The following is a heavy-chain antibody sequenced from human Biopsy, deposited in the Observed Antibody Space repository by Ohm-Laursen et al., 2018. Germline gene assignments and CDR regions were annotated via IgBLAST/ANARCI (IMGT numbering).Heavy chain of an antibody. J-gene: IGHJ4*02. CDR2: INPSGSTT. CDR3: ARNTGWYGDLYYFDY. Sequence: GSSVKVSCKVSGYSFTSYYMHWVRQAPGQGLEWMGMINPSGSTTSYPQIFQGRVTMTRDTSKSPVYMELSSLRSADTAVYFCARNTGWYGDLYYFDYWGQGTLVTVSS. V-gene: IGHV1-46*01. CDR1: GYSFTSYY. D-gene: IGHD6-19*01.